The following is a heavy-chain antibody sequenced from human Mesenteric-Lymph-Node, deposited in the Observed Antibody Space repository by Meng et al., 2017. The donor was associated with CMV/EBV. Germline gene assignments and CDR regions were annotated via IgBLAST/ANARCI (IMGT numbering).Heavy chain of an antibody. CDR2: IRSKPYGETT. Sequence: GGSLRLSCTTSGFTFDDSAMGWVRQAPGKGLQWVGFIRSKPYGETTEYAASVKGRFIISRDDSKTIADLQMNSLKTEDAAVYYCARMDMMSPTFDYWGQGTLVTVSS. D-gene: IGHD2-2*03. CDR1: GFTFDDSA. V-gene: IGHV3-49*04. J-gene: IGHJ4*02. CDR3: ARMDMMSPTFDY.